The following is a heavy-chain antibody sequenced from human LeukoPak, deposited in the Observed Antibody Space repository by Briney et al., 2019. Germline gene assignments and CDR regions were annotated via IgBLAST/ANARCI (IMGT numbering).Heavy chain of an antibody. D-gene: IGHD4-17*01. CDR3: ARFSDYGDLRYFDY. CDR2: IYYSGNT. J-gene: IGHJ4*02. Sequence: PSETLSLTCTVSGGSISNYYWSWIRQPPGKGLEWIGYIYYSGNTNYNPSLKSRVTILVDTSKNQFSLKLSSVTAADTAVYYCARFSDYGDLRYFDYWGQGTLVTVSS. V-gene: IGHV4-59*01. CDR1: GGSISNYY.